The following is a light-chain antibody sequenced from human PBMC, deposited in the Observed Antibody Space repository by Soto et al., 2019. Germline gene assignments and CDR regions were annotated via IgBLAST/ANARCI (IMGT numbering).Light chain of an antibody. V-gene: IGKV1D-8*01. Sequence: VIWMTQSPSLLSASAGDRVTISCRTSQGISSYLAWYQQKPGKAPELLIYAASILQSGVPSRFSGSGSETDFTLTISYLQSEDFATYYCQQYYSFPFTFGQGTKVEIK. J-gene: IGKJ1*01. CDR3: QQYYSFPFT. CDR1: QGISSY. CDR2: AAS.